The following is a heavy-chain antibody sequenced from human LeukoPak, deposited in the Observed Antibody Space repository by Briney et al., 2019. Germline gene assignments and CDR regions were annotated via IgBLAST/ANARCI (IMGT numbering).Heavy chain of an antibody. CDR2: IYSGGST. D-gene: IGHD5-18*01. CDR3: ARDLSGVTGYTYGRGIDY. Sequence: GGSLRLSCAASGFTVSSNYMSWVRQAPGKGLEWVSIIYSGGSTFYADSVKGRFTISRDNSKNTLYLQMDSLRAEDTAVYYCARDLSGVTGYTYGRGIDYWGQGTLVTVSS. V-gene: IGHV3-53*01. CDR1: GFTVSSNY. J-gene: IGHJ4*02.